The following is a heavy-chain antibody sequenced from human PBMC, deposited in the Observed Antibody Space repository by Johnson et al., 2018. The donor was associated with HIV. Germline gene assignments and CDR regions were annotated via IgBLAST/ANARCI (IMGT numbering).Heavy chain of an antibody. CDR2: ISWNSGSI. CDR1: GFTFDDYA. V-gene: IGHV3-9*01. D-gene: IGHD2-2*01. Sequence: QLVESGGGLVQPGRSLRLSCAASGFTFDDYAMHWVRQAPGKGLEWVSGISWNSGSIGYADSVKGRFTISRDNSKNTLYLQMNSLRAEDTAVYYCAKTAAADAFDIWGQGTMVTVSS. CDR3: AKTAAADAFDI. J-gene: IGHJ3*02.